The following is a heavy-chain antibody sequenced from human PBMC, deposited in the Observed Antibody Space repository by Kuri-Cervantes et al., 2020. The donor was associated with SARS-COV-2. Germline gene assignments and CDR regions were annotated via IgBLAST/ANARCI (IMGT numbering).Heavy chain of an antibody. Sequence: GSLRLSCAVYGGSFSGYYWSWIRQPPGKGLEWIGEINHSGSTNYNPSLKSRVTISVDTSKNQFSLKLSSVTAADTAVYYCARGVGAAVAGTLITIYCYGMDVWGQGTTVTVSS. D-gene: IGHD6-19*01. J-gene: IGHJ6*02. CDR1: GGSFSGYY. CDR2: INHSGST. V-gene: IGHV4-34*01. CDR3: ARGVGAAVAGTLITIYCYGMDV.